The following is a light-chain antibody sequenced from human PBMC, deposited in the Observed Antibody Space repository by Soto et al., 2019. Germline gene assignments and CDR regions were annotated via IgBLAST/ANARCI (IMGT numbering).Light chain of an antibody. CDR2: AAS. CDR1: QAIRDD. CDR3: LQYHSSWT. J-gene: IGKJ1*01. V-gene: IGKV1-6*01. Sequence: AIQMTQSPSSLSASVGDRVSITCRASQAIRDDLGWYQKKPGKAPKLLIFAASRLERGVPSRFSGSGSGTDFTLTISSLPPEDFATYYCLQYHSSWTFGQGTKVE.